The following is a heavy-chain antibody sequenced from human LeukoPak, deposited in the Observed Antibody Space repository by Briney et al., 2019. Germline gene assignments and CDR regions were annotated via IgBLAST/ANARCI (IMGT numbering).Heavy chain of an antibody. Sequence: GASVKVSCKASGYTFASYGISWVRQAPGPGLEWMGWINPNSGGTNYAQKFQGRVTMTRDTSISTAYMELSRLRSDDTAVYYCARNVPYYYDSSGDGPAYAFDIWGQGTMVTVSS. V-gene: IGHV1-2*02. J-gene: IGHJ3*02. CDR3: ARNVPYYYDSSGDGPAYAFDI. CDR1: GYTFASYG. D-gene: IGHD3-22*01. CDR2: INPNSGGT.